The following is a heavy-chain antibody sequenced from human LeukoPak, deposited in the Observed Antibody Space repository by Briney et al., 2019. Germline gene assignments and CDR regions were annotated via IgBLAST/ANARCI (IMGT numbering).Heavy chain of an antibody. V-gene: IGHV3-23*01. Sequence: GGSLRLSCAASGFTFSDYGMSWVRQAPGKGLEWVSAISGSGGGTYYSESVKGRSTISRDNSKNTMYLQMNSLRTEDTAIYYCAKDRSRGWYFDYWGQGTLVTVAS. CDR1: GFTFSDYG. D-gene: IGHD6-19*01. J-gene: IGHJ4*02. CDR3: AKDRSRGWYFDY. CDR2: ISGSGGGT.